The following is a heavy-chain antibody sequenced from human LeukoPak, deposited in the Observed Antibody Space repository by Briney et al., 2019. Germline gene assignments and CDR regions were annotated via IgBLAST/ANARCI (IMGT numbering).Heavy chain of an antibody. Sequence: SSETLSLTCGVYGESVSGFHWSWIRQPPGKGLEWIGEINESGTVSYNPSLMSRVTISIDTSKNHLSLKLSSVTAADTAIYYCVRGRYITWPTSDYWGQGALVTVSS. J-gene: IGHJ4*02. CDR2: INESGTV. V-gene: IGHV4-34*01. CDR1: GESVSGFH. D-gene: IGHD2/OR15-2a*01. CDR3: VRGRYITWPTSDY.